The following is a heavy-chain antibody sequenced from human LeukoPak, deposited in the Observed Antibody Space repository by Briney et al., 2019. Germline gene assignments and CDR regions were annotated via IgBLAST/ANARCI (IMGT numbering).Heavy chain of an antibody. Sequence: GASVKVSCKASGYTFTGYYMHWVRQAPGQGLEWMGWISPNSGGTNYAQKFQGWVTMTRDTSISTAYMELSRLRSDDTAVYYCVRDGSSSTSWDGYWFDPWGQGTLVTVSS. CDR3: VRDGSSSTSWDGYWFDP. CDR2: ISPNSGGT. V-gene: IGHV1-2*04. D-gene: IGHD2-2*01. J-gene: IGHJ5*02. CDR1: GYTFTGYY.